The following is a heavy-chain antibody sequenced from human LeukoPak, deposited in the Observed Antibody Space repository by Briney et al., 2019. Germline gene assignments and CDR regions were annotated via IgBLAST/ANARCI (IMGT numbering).Heavy chain of an antibody. V-gene: IGHV3-48*03. CDR1: AFTFSSYE. CDR2: ISSSGSTI. CDR3: AREQKLYDGSGSSTFDF. Sequence: GGSLRLSCAASAFTFSSYEMNWVRQAPGKGLEWVSYISSSGSTIYYADSVKGRFTISRDNAKNSLYLQMNSLRAEDTAVYYCAREQKLYDGSGSSTFDFWGRGTLVTVSS. D-gene: IGHD3-10*01. J-gene: IGHJ4*02.